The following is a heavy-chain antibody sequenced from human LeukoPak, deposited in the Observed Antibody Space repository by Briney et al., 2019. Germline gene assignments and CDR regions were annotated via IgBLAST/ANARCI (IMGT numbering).Heavy chain of an antibody. D-gene: IGHD6-6*01. CDR1: GYTFTSYD. Sequence: GASVKVSCKASGYTFTSYDINWVRQATGQGLEWMGWMNPNSGNTGYAQKFQGRVTMTRNTSISTAYMELSSLRSEDTAVYYCARGSSINNWFDPWGQGTLVTVSS. CDR3: ARGSSINNWFDP. J-gene: IGHJ5*02. CDR2: MNPNSGNT. V-gene: IGHV1-8*01.